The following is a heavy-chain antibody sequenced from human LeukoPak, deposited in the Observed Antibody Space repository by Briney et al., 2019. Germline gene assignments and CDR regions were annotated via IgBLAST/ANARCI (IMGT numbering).Heavy chain of an antibody. V-gene: IGHV1-2*02. CDR3: ATVFYDYVWGSYRGYFDY. Sequence: ASVKVSCKASGYTFTNYDINWVRQATGQGLEWMGWINPNSGGTNYAQKFQGRVTMTRDTSISTAYMELSRLRSDDTAVYYCATVFYDYVWGSYRGYFDYWGQGTLVTVSS. D-gene: IGHD3-16*02. J-gene: IGHJ4*02. CDR1: GYTFTNYD. CDR2: INPNSGGT.